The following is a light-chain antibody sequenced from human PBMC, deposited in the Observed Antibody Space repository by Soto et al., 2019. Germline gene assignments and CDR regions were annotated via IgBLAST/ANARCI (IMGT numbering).Light chain of an antibody. CDR1: QSVNGTS. J-gene: IGKJ1*01. CDR2: AAS. V-gene: IGKV3-20*01. Sequence: EIVLTQSPGTLSLSPGERATFSCRASQSVNGTSLPWYQQKPGQAPRLLIYAASSRATGIPDRFGGSGSGTDFTLTISRLEPEDFAVYYCQQYGSSLGTFGQGTKVEI. CDR3: QQYGSSLGT.